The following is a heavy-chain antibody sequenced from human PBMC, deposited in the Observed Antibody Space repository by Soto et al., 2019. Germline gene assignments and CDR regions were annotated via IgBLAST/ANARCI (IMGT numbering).Heavy chain of an antibody. V-gene: IGHV3-48*01. CDR3: VRGDGDYYDGNGYLGRH. Sequence: PGGSLRLACAASGFTFSSYSMNWVRQAPGKGLEWVSYISSSSSTINYAESVKGRFTISRDNAKNSLYLQINSLRAEDTAVYYCVRGDGDYYDGNGYLGRHWGQGTLVTVSS. CDR2: ISSSSSTI. CDR1: GFTFSSYS. J-gene: IGHJ4*02. D-gene: IGHD3-22*01.